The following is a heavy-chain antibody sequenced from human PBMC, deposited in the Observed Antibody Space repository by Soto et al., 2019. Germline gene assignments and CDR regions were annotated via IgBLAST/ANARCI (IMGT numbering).Heavy chain of an antibody. CDR3: ARVVPAATHWGAYYYYYYGMDV. D-gene: IGHD2-2*01. CDR2: IYTSGST. J-gene: IGHJ6*02. Sequence: PSETLSLTCTVSGGSISSYYWSWIRQPAGKGLEWIGRIYTSGSTNYNPSLKSRVTMSVDTSKNQFSLKLSSVTAADTAVYYCARVVPAATHWGAYYYYYYGMDVWGQGTTVTVSS. V-gene: IGHV4-4*07. CDR1: GGSISSYY.